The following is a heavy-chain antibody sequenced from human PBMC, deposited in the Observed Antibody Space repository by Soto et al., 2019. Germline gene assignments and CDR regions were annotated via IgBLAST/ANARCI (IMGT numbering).Heavy chain of an antibody. V-gene: IGHV4-4*02. CDR3: ARLVYDTRLNYMYFDF. J-gene: IGHJ4*02. D-gene: IGHD3-10*01. Sequence: PSETLSLTCAVSGVSLTSGNWWTWVRQSPQRGLEYIGEIFHDGTANYYPSFERRVAMSVDTSRNQFSLKLTSVTAADTAVYFCARLVYDTRLNYMYFDFWGPGTLVTAPQ. CDR2: IFHDGTA. CDR1: GVSLTSGNW.